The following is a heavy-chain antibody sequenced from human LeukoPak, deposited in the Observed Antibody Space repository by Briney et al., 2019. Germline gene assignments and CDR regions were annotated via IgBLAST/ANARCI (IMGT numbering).Heavy chain of an antibody. V-gene: IGHV4-31*03. CDR3: ARAGSAAAYYFDY. D-gene: IGHD6-13*01. CDR1: GGSISSGGYY. CDR2: IYYSGST. J-gene: IGHJ4*02. Sequence: TSQTLSLTCTVSGGSISSGGYYWCWIRQHPGKGLEWIGYIYYSGSTYYNPSLKSRVTISVDTSKNQFSLKLSSVTAADTAVYYCARAGSAAAYYFDYWGQGTLVTVSS.